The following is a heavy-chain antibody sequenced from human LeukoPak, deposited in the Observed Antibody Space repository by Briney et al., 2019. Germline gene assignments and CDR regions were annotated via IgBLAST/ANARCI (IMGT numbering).Heavy chain of an antibody. J-gene: IGHJ4*02. V-gene: IGHV5-51*01. D-gene: IGHD3-22*01. CDR3: ARWRYYYDSSGYWSLLDY. Sequence: GESLKISCQGSGYSFTSYWIGGVRQMPGKGLGWMGIVYPGDSDTRYSPSFQGQVTISADKSISTAYLQWSSLKASDTAMYYCARWRYYYDSSGYWSLLDYWGQGTLVTVSS. CDR2: VYPGDSDT. CDR1: GYSFTSYW.